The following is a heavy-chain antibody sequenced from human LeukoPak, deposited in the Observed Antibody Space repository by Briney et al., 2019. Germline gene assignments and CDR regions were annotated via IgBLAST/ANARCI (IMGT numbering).Heavy chain of an antibody. J-gene: IGHJ6*02. Sequence: SETLSLTCTVSGGSISSSSYYWGWIRQPPGKGLAWIGSNYYSGITYYHPSLRSRVTISVDTSKNQFSLKLSSVTAADTAVYYCARPPYTNGMDVWGQGTTVTVSS. V-gene: IGHV4-39*01. D-gene: IGHD2-2*02. CDR2: NYYSGIT. CDR3: ARPPYTNGMDV. CDR1: GGSISSSSYY.